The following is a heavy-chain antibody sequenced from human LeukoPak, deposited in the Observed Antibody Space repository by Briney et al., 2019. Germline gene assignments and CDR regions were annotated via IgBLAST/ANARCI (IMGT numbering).Heavy chain of an antibody. CDR1: GFTFDDYA. CDR3: AKGVLGAFDI. D-gene: IGHD4/OR15-4a*01. V-gene: IGHV3-9*01. J-gene: IGHJ3*02. CDR2: ISWNSGSI. Sequence: GGSLRLSCAASGFTFDDYAMHWVRQALGKGLEWVSGISWNSGSIGYADSVKGRFTISKDNAKNSLYLQMNSLRAEDTALYYCAKGVLGAFDIWGQGTMVTVSS.